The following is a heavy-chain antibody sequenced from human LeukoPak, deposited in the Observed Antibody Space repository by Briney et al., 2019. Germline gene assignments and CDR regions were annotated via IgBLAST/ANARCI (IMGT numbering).Heavy chain of an antibody. D-gene: IGHD2-15*01. CDR1: GFTFSSYA. J-gene: IGHJ4*02. CDR3: AREKRAKYSFDY. CDR2: ISYDGSNK. Sequence: PGGSLRLSCAASGFTFSSYAMRWVCQAPGKGLEWVAVISYDGSNKYYADSVKGRFTISRDNSKNTLYLQMNSLRAEDTAVYYCAREKRAKYSFDYWGQGTLVTVFS. V-gene: IGHV3-30*04.